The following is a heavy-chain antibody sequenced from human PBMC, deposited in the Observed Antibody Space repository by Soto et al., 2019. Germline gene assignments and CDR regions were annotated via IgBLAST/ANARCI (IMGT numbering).Heavy chain of an antibody. J-gene: IGHJ4*02. CDR1: GYTFTGYY. D-gene: IGHD3-9*01. Sequence: QVQLVQSGAEVKKPGPSVKVSCKASGYTFTGYYMHWVRQAPGQGLEWMGWINPNSGGTNYAQKFQGRVTMSRDTSISTAYMELSRLRSDDTAVYYCARAGLLRYFDWLSKTDFDYWGQGTLVTVSS. V-gene: IGHV1-2*02. CDR3: ARAGLLRYFDWLSKTDFDY. CDR2: INPNSGGT.